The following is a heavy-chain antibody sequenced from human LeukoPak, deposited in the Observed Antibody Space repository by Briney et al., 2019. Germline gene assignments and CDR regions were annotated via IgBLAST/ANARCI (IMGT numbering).Heavy chain of an antibody. CDR2: ISGSGGST. D-gene: IGHD4-17*01. J-gene: IGHJ4*02. V-gene: IGHV3-23*01. Sequence: PGRSLRLSCAASGFTFSSYAMSWVRQAPGKGLEWVSAISGSGGSTYYADSVKGRFTNSRDNSKNTLYLQMNSLRAEDTAVYYCAKDRPDVMTTVTGRLWGQGTLVTVSS. CDR1: GFTFSSYA. CDR3: AKDRPDVMTTVTGRL.